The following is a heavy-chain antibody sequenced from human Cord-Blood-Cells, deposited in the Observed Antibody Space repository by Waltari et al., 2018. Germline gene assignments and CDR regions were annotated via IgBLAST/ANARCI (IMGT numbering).Heavy chain of an antibody. CDR3: ATDALSRGSSSDY. D-gene: IGHD6-6*01. Sequence: QVQLVQSGAEVKKPGASVKVSCKVSGYTLTELSMHWVRQAPGKGLGWMGGFEPEDGETIYAQKFEGRVTMTEDTSTDTADMELSSLRSEDTAVYYCATDALSRGSSSDYWGQGTLVTVSS. V-gene: IGHV1-24*01. CDR1: GYTLTELS. CDR2: FEPEDGET. J-gene: IGHJ4*02.